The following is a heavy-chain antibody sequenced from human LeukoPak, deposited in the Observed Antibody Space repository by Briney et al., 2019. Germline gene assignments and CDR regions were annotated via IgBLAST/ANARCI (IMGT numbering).Heavy chain of an antibody. Sequence: GGSLRLSCAASGFTFSSHEMNWVRQAPGKGLEWVSYISRTSTFTNYADSVKGRFTISRNNAENSLYLQMNSLRAEDTAVYFCVRVGLDYGDYVDYWGQGSLVTVSS. CDR1: GFTFSSHE. CDR3: VRVGLDYGDYVDY. D-gene: IGHD4-17*01. J-gene: IGHJ4*02. CDR2: ISRTSTFT. V-gene: IGHV3-48*03.